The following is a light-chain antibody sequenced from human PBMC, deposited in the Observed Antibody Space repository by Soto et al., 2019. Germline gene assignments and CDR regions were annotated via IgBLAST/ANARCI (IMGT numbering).Light chain of an antibody. CDR2: GAS. V-gene: IGKV3-20*01. J-gene: IGKJ4*01. CDR3: QQYDSSPLT. CDR1: QSVGSSY. Sequence: EIVLTQSPGTLSLSPGERATLSCRASQSVGSSYLAWYQQRPGQAPRLLIYGASSRATGIPDRFGGSGSGTDFTLTISRLEPEDFAVYYRQQYDSSPLTFGGGINVDIK.